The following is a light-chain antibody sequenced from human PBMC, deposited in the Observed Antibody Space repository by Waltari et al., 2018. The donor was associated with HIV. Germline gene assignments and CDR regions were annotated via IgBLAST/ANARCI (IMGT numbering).Light chain of an antibody. CDR3: QHRSNWPPYS. Sequence: EIVLTQSPATLSLSPGERATLSCRASQSVNSYLAWYQKKPGQAPRLLIYDASDRAAGIPARFSGRGSGTDFTLTISSLEPEDFAVYYCQHRSNWPPYSFGQGTKLEI. J-gene: IGKJ2*03. CDR2: DAS. V-gene: IGKV3-11*01. CDR1: QSVNSY.